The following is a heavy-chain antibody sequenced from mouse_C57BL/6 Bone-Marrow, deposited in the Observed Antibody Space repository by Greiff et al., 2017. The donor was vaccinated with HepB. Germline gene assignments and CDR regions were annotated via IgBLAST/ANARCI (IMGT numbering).Heavy chain of an antibody. J-gene: IGHJ3*01. Sequence: EVQVVESEGGLVQPGSSMKLSCTASGFTFSDYYMAWVRQVPEKGLEWVANINYDGSSTYYLDSLKSRFIISRDNAKNILYLQMSSLKSEDTATYYGARHDYDRAWFAYWGQGTLVTVSA. CDR2: INYDGSST. D-gene: IGHD2-4*01. CDR1: GFTFSDYY. CDR3: ARHDYDRAWFAY. V-gene: IGHV5-16*01.